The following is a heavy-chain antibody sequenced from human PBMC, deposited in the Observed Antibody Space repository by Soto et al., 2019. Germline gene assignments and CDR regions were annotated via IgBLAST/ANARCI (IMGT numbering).Heavy chain of an antibody. V-gene: IGHV1-69*02. CDR1: GGTFSSYT. CDR3: ASHPASRYCSGGSCYSGVIDY. Sequence: SVKVSCKASGGTFSSYTISWVRQAPGQGLEWMGRIIPILGIANYAQKFQGRVTITADKSTSTAYMELSSLRSEDTAVYYCASHPASRYCSGGSCYSGVIDYWGQGTLVTVSS. CDR2: IIPILGIA. D-gene: IGHD2-15*01. J-gene: IGHJ4*02.